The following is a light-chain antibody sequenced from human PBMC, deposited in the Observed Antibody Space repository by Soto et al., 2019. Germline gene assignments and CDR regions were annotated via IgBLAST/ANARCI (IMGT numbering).Light chain of an antibody. CDR3: SSYTSSSTYV. J-gene: IGLJ1*01. Sequence: QSDLNQPPSLYGSPVQSVAISCTGTSSDVGGSNGVSWYQQPPGTAPKLMIYDVSNRPSGVPDRFSGSKSGNTASLTISGLQAEDEGDYYCSSYTSSSTYVFGTGTKVTVL. V-gene: IGLV2-18*02. CDR1: SSDVGGSNG. CDR2: DVS.